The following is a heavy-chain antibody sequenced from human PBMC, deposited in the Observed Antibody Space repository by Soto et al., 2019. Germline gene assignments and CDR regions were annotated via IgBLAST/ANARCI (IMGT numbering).Heavy chain of an antibody. V-gene: IGHV5-10-1*01. CDR1: GYSFTSYW. CDR2: IDPSDSYT. Sequence: ECLKSSFKGSGYSFTSYWTSWVRQMPGKGLEWMGRIDPSDSYTNYSPSFQGHVTISADKSISTAYLQWSSLKASDTAMYYCARHESSYGYSWFDPWGQGTLVTVSS. CDR3: ARHESSYGYSWFDP. J-gene: IGHJ5*02. D-gene: IGHD5-18*01.